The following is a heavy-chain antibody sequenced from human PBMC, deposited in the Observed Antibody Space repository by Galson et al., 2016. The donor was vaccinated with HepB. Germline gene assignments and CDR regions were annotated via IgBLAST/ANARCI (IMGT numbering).Heavy chain of an antibody. D-gene: IGHD1-14*01. J-gene: IGHJ4*02. CDR3: ARGRAVYPGDFTFDY. V-gene: IGHV4-61*02. CDR1: GGSISSATYY. Sequence: TLSLTCSVSGGSISSATYYWNWIRQPAGQGLEWIGCFHITVSTNYNPSLKSRVTISVDTSKNQFSLKLSSVTAADTAVYYCARGRAVYPGDFTFDYWGQGALVTVSS. CDR2: FHITVST.